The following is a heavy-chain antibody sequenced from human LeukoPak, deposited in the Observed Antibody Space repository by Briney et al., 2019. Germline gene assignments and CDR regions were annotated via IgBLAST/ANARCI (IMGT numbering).Heavy chain of an antibody. J-gene: IGHJ6*03. CDR2: ISAYSGNT. CDR1: GYTFTSYG. Sequence: GASVKVSCKASGYTFTSYGISWVRQAPGQGLEWMGWISAYSGNTNYAQKLQGRVTMTTDTSTSTAYMELRSLRSDDTAVYYCARAGWGYYDSSGYPHYYYYYMDVWGKGTTVTVSS. D-gene: IGHD3-22*01. CDR3: ARAGWGYYDSSGYPHYYYYYMDV. V-gene: IGHV1-18*01.